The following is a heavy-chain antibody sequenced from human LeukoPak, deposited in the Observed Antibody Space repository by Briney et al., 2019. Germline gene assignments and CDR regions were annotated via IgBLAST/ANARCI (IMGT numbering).Heavy chain of an antibody. CDR3: TLMEATTFPGPGLDY. J-gene: IGHJ4*02. CDR2: ISSSGSTI. V-gene: IGHV3-11*04. CDR1: GFTFSDYY. Sequence: PGGSLRLSCAASGFTFSDYYMSWIRQAPGKGLEWVSYISSSGSTIYYADSVKGRFTISRDNAKNSLYLQMNSLRAEDTAVYYCTLMEATTFPGPGLDYWGQGTLVTVSS. D-gene: IGHD5-12*01.